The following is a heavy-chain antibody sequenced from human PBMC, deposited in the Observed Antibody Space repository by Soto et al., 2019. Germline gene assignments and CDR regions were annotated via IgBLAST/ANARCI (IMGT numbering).Heavy chain of an antibody. V-gene: IGHV1-69*13. Sequence: SVKVSCKASGGTFSSYAISWVRRAPGQGLEWMGGIIPIFGTANYAQKFQGRVTITADESTSTAYMELSSLRSEDTAVYYCARKLDPMTTVSDNWFDPWGQGTLVTVSS. CDR2: IIPIFGTA. D-gene: IGHD4-17*01. J-gene: IGHJ5*02. CDR3: ARKLDPMTTVSDNWFDP. CDR1: GGTFSSYA.